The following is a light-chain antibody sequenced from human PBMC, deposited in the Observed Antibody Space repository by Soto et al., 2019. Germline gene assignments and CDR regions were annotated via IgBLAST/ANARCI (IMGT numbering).Light chain of an antibody. Sequence: DIQMTQSASTLSGSVGDRVTITCRASQTISSWLAWYQQKPGKAPKLLIYKASTLESGVPSRFSGSGSGTEFTLTISSLQPEDFVTYYCQQANSFPITFGQGTRLEIK. CDR1: QTISSW. CDR2: KAS. CDR3: QQANSFPIT. J-gene: IGKJ5*01. V-gene: IGKV1-5*03.